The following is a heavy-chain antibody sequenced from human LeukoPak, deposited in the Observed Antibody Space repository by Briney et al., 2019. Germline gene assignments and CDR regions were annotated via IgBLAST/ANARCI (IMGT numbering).Heavy chain of an antibody. V-gene: IGHV4-59*11. J-gene: IGHJ5*02. CDR2: IYYSGST. Sequence: SETLSLTCTVSGGSISSHYWSWIRQPPGKGLEWIGYIYYSGSTNYNPSLKSRVTISVDTSKNQFSLKLSSVTAADTAVYYCASVRREYYDFWSGYYRAWFDPWGQGTLVTVSS. D-gene: IGHD3-3*01. CDR1: GGSISSHY. CDR3: ASVRREYYDFWSGYYRAWFDP.